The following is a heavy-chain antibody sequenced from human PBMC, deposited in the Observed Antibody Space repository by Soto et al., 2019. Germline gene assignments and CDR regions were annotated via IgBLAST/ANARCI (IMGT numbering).Heavy chain of an antibody. V-gene: IGHV4-31*03. CDR1: GGSISSGGYY. CDR2: IYYSGST. D-gene: IGHD2-2*01. CDR3: ARRSEYCSSTSCYSFDY. Sequence: SETLSLTCTVSGGSISSGGYYWSWIRQHPGKGLEWIGYIYYSGSTYYNPSLKSRVTISVDTSKNQFSLKLSSVTAADTAVYYCARRSEYCSSTSCYSFDYWGQGTLVTVSS. J-gene: IGHJ4*02.